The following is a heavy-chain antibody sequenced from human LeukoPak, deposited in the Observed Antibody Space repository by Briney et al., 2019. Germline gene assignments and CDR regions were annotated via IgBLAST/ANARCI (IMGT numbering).Heavy chain of an antibody. CDR3: ACLTTADAFDI. D-gene: IGHD3-22*01. Sequence: SETLSLTCTVSGGSIGSYYWSWIRQPPGKGLEWIGYFYDSGSTNYNPSLKSRVTISVDTSKNQFSLKLSSVTAADTAVYYCACLTTADAFDIWGQGTMVTVSS. CDR1: GGSIGSYY. V-gene: IGHV4-59*01. J-gene: IGHJ3*02. CDR2: FYDSGST.